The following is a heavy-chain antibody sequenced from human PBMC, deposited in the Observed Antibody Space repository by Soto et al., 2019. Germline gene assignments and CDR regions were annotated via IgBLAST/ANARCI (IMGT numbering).Heavy chain of an antibody. D-gene: IGHD2-21*02. Sequence: SETLSLTCTVTGDSINNRSYYWGWIRQPPGKGLEWIGSIYYSGSIYNNPSLKSRVSMSVDTSKNQFSLQLRSVTAADTALYYCARQRTSVVTQAYFDSWGQGSRVTVSS. CDR2: IYYSGSI. CDR3: ARQRTSVVTQAYFDS. CDR1: GDSINNRSYY. J-gene: IGHJ4*02. V-gene: IGHV4-39*01.